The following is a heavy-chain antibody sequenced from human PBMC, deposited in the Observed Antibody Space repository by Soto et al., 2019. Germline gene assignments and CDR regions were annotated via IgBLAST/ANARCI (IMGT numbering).Heavy chain of an antibody. CDR2: INHSGST. Sequence: QVQLQQWGAGLLKTSETLSLTCAVYGGSFSGYYWSWIRQPPGKGLEWIGEINHSGSTNYNPSLKRRVTISVDKSKNQFSLKLSSVTAADTAVYYCARGPGYCSSTSCYIIAVAGRGLFDYWGQGTLVTVSS. V-gene: IGHV4-34*01. CDR1: GGSFSGYY. J-gene: IGHJ4*02. D-gene: IGHD2-2*01. CDR3: ARGPGYCSSTSCYIIAVAGRGLFDY.